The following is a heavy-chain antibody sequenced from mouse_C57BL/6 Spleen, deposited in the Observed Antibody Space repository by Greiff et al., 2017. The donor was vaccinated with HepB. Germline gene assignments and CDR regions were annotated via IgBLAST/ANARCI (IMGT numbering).Heavy chain of an antibody. D-gene: IGHD2-1*01. CDR2: IDPSDSYT. V-gene: IGHV1-50*01. J-gene: IGHJ2*01. Sequence: QVQLQQPGAELVKPGASVKLSCKASGYTFTSYWMQWVKQRPGQGLEWIGEIDPSDSYTNYNQKFKGKATLTVDTSSSTAYMQLSSLTSEASAVYYCAPYGNYFDYWGQGTTLTVSA. CDR1: GYTFTSYW. CDR3: APYGNYFDY.